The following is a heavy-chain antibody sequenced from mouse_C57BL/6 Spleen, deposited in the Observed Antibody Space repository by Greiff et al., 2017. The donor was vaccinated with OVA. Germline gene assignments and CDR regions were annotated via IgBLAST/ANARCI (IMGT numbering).Heavy chain of an antibody. J-gene: IGHJ4*01. CDR2: IDPSDSET. V-gene: IGHV1-52*01. Sequence: VQLKQPGAELVRPGSSVKLSCKASGYTFTSYWMHWVKQRPIQGLEWIGNIDPSDSETHYNQKFKDKATLTVDKSSSTAYMQLSSLTSEDSAVYYCARQSIYTMDYWGQGTSVTVSS. CDR3: ARQSIYTMDY. D-gene: IGHD2-10*02. CDR1: GYTFTSYW.